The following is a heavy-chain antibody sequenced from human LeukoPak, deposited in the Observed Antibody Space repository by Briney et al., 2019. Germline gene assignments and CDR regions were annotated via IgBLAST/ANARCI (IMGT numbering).Heavy chain of an antibody. D-gene: IGHD3-3*01. CDR1: GDSIRSSF. CDR3: ARESTHTIFGVVHFDY. V-gene: IGHV4-59*01. J-gene: IGHJ4*02. CDR2: IFYSGSS. Sequence: SETLSLTCTVSGDSIRSSFWTWVRQPPGKGLEWIGYIFYSGSSNYNPSLRGRVTMSVDTSESQFSLKLNSVTAADTAVYYCARESTHTIFGVVHFDYWGQGTLVTVSS.